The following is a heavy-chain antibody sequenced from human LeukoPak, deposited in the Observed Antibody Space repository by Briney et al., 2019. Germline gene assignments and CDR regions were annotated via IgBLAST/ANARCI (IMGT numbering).Heavy chain of an antibody. D-gene: IGHD1-14*01. CDR1: GGTFSSNA. J-gene: IGHJ4*02. Sequence: GASVKVSCKASGGTFSSNAISWVRQAPGQGLEWMGGIIPIFGTANYAQKFQGRVTITTDESTSTAYMELSSLRSEDTAVYYCARDGMEPRYYFDYWGQGTLVTVSS. CDR2: IIPIFGTA. V-gene: IGHV1-69*05. CDR3: ARDGMEPRYYFDY.